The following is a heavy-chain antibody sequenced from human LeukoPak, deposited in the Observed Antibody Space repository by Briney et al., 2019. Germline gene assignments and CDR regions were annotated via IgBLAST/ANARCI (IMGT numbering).Heavy chain of an antibody. D-gene: IGHD6-19*01. J-gene: IGHJ4*02. CDR1: GGSITSTNY. Sequence: SGTLSLTCGVSGGSITSTNYWTWVRQPPGKGLEWIGEVNLQGSTNYNPPLMGRVAISVDMSENHISLQLTSVTAADTAVYYCASLGGLARNIAVAGTGLNYWGQGTLVTVSS. CDR3: ASLGGLARNIAVAGTGLNY. CDR2: VNLQGST. V-gene: IGHV4-4*02.